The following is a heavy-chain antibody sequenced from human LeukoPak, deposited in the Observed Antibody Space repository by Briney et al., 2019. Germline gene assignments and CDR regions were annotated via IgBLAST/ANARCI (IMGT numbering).Heavy chain of an antibody. V-gene: IGHV6-1*01. Sequence: SQTLSLTCAISGDSVSSNSATWNWIRQSPSRGLEWLGRTYHRSKWYNDYAVSVKGRISINPDTSKNRFALQLNSVTPEDTAVYYCARVKEAFTVKDAFDIWGQGTMVTVSS. CDR1: GDSVSSNSAT. CDR2: TYHRSKWYN. J-gene: IGHJ3*02. CDR3: ARVKEAFTVKDAFDI.